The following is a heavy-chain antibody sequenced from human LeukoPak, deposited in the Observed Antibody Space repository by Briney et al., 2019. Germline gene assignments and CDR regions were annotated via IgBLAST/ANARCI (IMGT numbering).Heavy chain of an antibody. CDR1: GYSISSGYY. J-gene: IGHJ3*02. V-gene: IGHV4-38-2*02. Sequence: SETLSLTCTVSGYSISSGYYWGWIRQPPGKGLEWVGGIYHSGSTYYNPSLKSRVTISVDTSKNQFSLKLSSVTAADTAVYYCARDTIVGDYSYAFDNWGQGTMVTVSS. CDR3: ARDTIVGDYSYAFDN. D-gene: IGHD4-17*01. CDR2: IYHSGST.